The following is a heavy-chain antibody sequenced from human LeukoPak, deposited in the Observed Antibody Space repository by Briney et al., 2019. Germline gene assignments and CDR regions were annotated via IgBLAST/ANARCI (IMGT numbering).Heavy chain of an antibody. Sequence: GGSLRLSCAASGFTFSSYGMHWVRQAPGKGLEWVAFIRYDGSNKYYADSVKGRFTISRDNSKNTLYLQMNSLRAEDTAVYYCASTEDGVRYFDWLSPPFDYWGQGTLVTVSS. D-gene: IGHD3-9*01. V-gene: IGHV3-30*02. CDR2: IRYDGSNK. CDR3: ASTEDGVRYFDWLSPPFDY. J-gene: IGHJ4*02. CDR1: GFTFSSYG.